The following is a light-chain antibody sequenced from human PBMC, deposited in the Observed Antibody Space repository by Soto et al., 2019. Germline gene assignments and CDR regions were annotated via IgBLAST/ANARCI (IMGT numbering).Light chain of an antibody. J-gene: IGKJ4*01. CDR2: AAS. CDR3: QPSYRSPPLLT. V-gene: IGKV1-39*01. CDR1: QRIRSY. Sequence: DIQMTKYPSALSASVGDRVTITCQASQRIRSYLNWYPQKPGKAPKLLIYAASSLQSGVPSRFSGSRSGTDFTLTISSLQPKDFATDYCQPSYRSPPLLTFGGGTKLEIK.